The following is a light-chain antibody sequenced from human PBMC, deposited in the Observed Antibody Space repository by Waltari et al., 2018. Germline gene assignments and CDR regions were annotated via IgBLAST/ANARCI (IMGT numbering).Light chain of an antibody. CDR2: EVP. CDR3: ASFAGSNNL. J-gene: IGLJ2*01. CDR1: STDIGVYNF. V-gene: IGLV2-8*01. Sequence: QSALTQPPSASGSPGHSVTLSCTGPSTDIGVYNFVSWYQQPPGKPPKPMIYEVPERPSGVPDRFSGSKSGNTASLTVSGLQGEDEADYYCASFAGSNNLFGGGTKLTVL.